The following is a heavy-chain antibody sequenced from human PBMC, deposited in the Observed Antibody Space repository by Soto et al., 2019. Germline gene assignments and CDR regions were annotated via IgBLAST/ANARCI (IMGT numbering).Heavy chain of an antibody. D-gene: IGHD5-18*01. CDR1: GGSISSYY. CDR3: ARYSYDYYYYYGMDV. J-gene: IGHJ6*02. V-gene: IGHV4-59*01. CDR2: IYYSGST. Sequence: PSETLSLTCTVSGGSISSYYWSWIRQPPGKGLGWIGYIYYSGSTNYNPSLRSRVTISVDTSKNQFSLKLSSVTAADTAVYYCARYSYDYYYYYGMDVWGQGTTVTVSS.